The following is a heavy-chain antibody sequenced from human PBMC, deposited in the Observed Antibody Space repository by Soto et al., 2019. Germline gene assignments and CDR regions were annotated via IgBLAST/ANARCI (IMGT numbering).Heavy chain of an antibody. CDR1: GVTFTNFA. CDR3: AKGSWVHHGSEGGNWLDP. CDR2: ICHSGSST. D-gene: IGHD3-10*01. J-gene: IGHJ5*02. Sequence: EVQLLESGGGLVQPGGSLRLSCAASGVTFTNFAMNWVRQAPGKGLEWVAGICHSGSSTYYADSVKGRFTVSRDNSMDTLYLQLNSLRADDTAVYYCAKGSWVHHGSEGGNWLDPWGQGTLVTVSS. V-gene: IGHV3-23*01.